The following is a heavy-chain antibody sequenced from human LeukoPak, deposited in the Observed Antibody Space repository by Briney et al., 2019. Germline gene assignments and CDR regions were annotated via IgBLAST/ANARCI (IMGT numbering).Heavy chain of an antibody. CDR2: INWSSGTI. Sequence: GGSLRLSCAASGFTFDDYAMHWVRQAPGKGLEWVSSINWSSGTIGYADSVKGRFTISRDNAKNSLYLQMNSLRAEDTALYYCAKEDRRGRHFDYWGQGTLVTVSS. CDR1: GFTFDDYA. V-gene: IGHV3-9*01. D-gene: IGHD3-16*01. CDR3: AKEDRRGRHFDY. J-gene: IGHJ4*02.